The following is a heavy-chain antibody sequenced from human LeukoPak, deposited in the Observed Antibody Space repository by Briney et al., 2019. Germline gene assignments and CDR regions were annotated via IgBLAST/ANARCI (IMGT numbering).Heavy chain of an antibody. CDR2: IIPNNGGT. V-gene: IGHV1-2*02. J-gene: IGHJ4*02. CDR3: ARGSSIEGYNFNY. D-gene: IGHD5-24*01. Sequence: ASVEVSCKASGYTFTDYYIHWLRQARGRGLEWMGWIIPNNGGTNYAPKFRGRVTMTRDTSISTAYMELSRLRSDDTAVYYCARGSSIEGYNFNYWGQGTLVTVSS. CDR1: GYTFTDYY.